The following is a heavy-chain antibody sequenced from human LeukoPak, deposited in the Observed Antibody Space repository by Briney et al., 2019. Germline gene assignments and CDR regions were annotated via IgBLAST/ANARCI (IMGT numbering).Heavy chain of an antibody. V-gene: IGHV1-18*01. CDR3: ANFPAARGHSEGYALDI. CDR2: IGAYNGNT. CDR1: GYTFSNYG. J-gene: IGHJ3*02. Sequence: ASVKVSFKASGYTFSNYGIRGVRQAPGQGREWMGWIGAYNGNTNFAQKLQGRGTMTADTSTSAAYLELRGLRSDDTSVYYCANFPAARGHSEGYALDIGGQGPILTVSS. D-gene: IGHD4-23*01.